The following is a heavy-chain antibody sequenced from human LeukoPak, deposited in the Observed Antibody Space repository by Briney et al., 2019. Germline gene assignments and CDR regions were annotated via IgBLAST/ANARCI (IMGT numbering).Heavy chain of an antibody. Sequence: PSETLSLTCTVSGGSISSSSYYWGWIRQPPGKGLEWIGSIYYSGSTYYNPSLKSRVTISVDTSKNQFSLKLSSVTAADTAVYYCARERGQYYYYYYMDVWGKGTTVTISS. CDR1: GGSISSSSYY. J-gene: IGHJ6*03. V-gene: IGHV4-39*07. CDR2: IYYSGST. CDR3: ARERGQYYYYYYMDV.